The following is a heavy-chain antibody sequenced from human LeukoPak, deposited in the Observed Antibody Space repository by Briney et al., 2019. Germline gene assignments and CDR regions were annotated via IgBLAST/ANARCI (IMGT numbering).Heavy chain of an antibody. V-gene: IGHV3-23*01. J-gene: IGHJ4*02. Sequence: GGSLRLSCAASGFTFSGYAMNWVRQAPGKGLEWVSGISGSGAGTYYADSVRGRFTISRDNAKSTLYLQMNSLRAEDTAVYYCASSTQISKYADYWGQGTLVTVSS. CDR3: ASSTQISKYADY. CDR1: GFTFSGYA. CDR2: ISGSGAGT. D-gene: IGHD2-2*01.